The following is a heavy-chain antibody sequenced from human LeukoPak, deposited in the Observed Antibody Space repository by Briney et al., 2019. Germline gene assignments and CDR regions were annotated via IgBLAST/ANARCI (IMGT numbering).Heavy chain of an antibody. CDR3: ASDVLTGAY. Sequence: ASVKVPCKASGYTFTAYYIHWVRQAPGEGLEWMGWINPNSGGTNSAQKFQGRVTMTRDTSISTAYMELYSLRSDDTAVYYCASDVLTGAYWGQGTLITVSS. J-gene: IGHJ4*02. CDR1: GYTFTAYY. V-gene: IGHV1-2*02. D-gene: IGHD3-9*01. CDR2: INPNSGGT.